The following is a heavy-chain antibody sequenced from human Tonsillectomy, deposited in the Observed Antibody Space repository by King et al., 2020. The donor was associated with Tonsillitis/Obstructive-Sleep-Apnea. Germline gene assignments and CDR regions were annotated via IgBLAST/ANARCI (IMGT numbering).Heavy chain of an antibody. V-gene: IGHV4-39*01. Sequence: LQLQESGXGLVKPSETLSLICTVSGGFISSRSYYWGWIRQPPGKGLEWIGSIYYSGTTYYNPSLQSRVTISVDTSRNQFSLRLSSVTDADTAVYYCGRHNSGSNSDHYYYMDVWGKGTTVTVSS. CDR1: GGFISSRSYY. CDR2: IYYSGTT. CDR3: GRHNSGSNSDHYYYMDV. D-gene: IGHD1-26*01. J-gene: IGHJ6*03.